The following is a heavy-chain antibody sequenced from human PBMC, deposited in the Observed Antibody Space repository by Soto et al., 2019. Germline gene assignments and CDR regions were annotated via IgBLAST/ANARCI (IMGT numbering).Heavy chain of an antibody. J-gene: IGHJ4*02. Sequence: EVQLVDSGGDLVQPGGSLRLSCAASGFTFSTYWVSWVRQAPGKGLEWVANIDPDGSQKYYVDSVKGRFTISRDNAKNSLYLQMNRLRAEDTAVYYCARDMGPSGAYGYWGQGTLVTVSS. V-gene: IGHV3-7*03. CDR2: IDPDGSQK. CDR1: GFTFSTYW. CDR3: ARDMGPSGAYGY. D-gene: IGHD1-26*01.